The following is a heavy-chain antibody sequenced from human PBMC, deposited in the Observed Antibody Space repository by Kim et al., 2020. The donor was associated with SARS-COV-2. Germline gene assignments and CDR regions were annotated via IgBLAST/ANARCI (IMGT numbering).Heavy chain of an antibody. D-gene: IGHD3-10*01. CDR3: ARDFGGGIKKWFGELRKKGSDAFDI. Sequence: SETLSLTCAVSGGSISSSNWWSWVRQPPGKGLEWIGEIYHSGSTNYNPSLKSRVTISVDKSKNQFSLKLSSVTAADTAVYYCARDFGGGIKKWFGELRKKGSDAFDIWGQGTMVTVSS. V-gene: IGHV4-4*02. CDR2: IYHSGST. J-gene: IGHJ3*02. CDR1: GGSISSSNW.